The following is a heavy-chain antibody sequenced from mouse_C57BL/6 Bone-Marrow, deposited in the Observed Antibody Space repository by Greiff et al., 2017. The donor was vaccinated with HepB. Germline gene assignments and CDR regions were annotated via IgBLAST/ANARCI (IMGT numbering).Heavy chain of an antibody. CDR2: IDPENGDT. J-gene: IGHJ4*01. CDR3: TTGGYSPMDY. V-gene: IGHV14-4*01. CDR1: GFNIKDDH. Sequence: VQLQQSGAELVRPGASVKLSCTASGFNIKDDHMHWVKQRPEQGLEWIGWIDPENGDTEYASKFQGKATITADTSSNTAYLQLSSLTSEDTAVYYCTTGGYSPMDYWGQGTSVTVSS.